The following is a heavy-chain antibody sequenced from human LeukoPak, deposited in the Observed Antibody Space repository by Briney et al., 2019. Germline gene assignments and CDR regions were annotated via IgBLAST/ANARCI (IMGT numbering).Heavy chain of an antibody. CDR1: GYTFSGYY. Sequence: ASETVSCKASGYTFSGYYMHWVRQAPGQGLEWMGWINPNSGGTNYAQKFQGRVTITRDTSISTAYMELSRLSSDDTAVYYCARDSCSSTSCLSIDDYWGRGNLDPVSS. D-gene: IGHD2-2*01. V-gene: IGHV1-2*02. CDR3: ARDSCSSTSCLSIDDY. J-gene: IGHJ4*02. CDR2: INPNSGGT.